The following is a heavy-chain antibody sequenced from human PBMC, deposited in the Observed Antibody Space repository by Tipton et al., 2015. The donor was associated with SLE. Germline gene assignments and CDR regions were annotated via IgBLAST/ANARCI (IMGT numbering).Heavy chain of an antibody. V-gene: IGHV4-30-4*01. CDR3: ARGPQSIGYDSSLHFDY. Sequence: TLSLTCTVSGGSISGGDYYWSWIRQPPGKGLEWIGYIYYSGSTYYNPSLKSRVTISVDRSKNQFSLKLSSVTAADTAVYYCARGPQSIGYDSSLHFDYWGQGTLVTVSS. CDR2: IYYSGST. CDR1: GGSISGGDYY. J-gene: IGHJ4*02. D-gene: IGHD3-22*01.